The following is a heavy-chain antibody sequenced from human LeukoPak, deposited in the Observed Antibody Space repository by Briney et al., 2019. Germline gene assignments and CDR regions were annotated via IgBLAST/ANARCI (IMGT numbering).Heavy chain of an antibody. Sequence: PSETLSLTCTVSGGSISSGDYYWSWIRQPPGKGLEWIGYIYYSGSTYYNPSLKNRVTISVDTSKNQFSLKLNSVTAADTAVYYCARVGSGNYLTFDYWGQGTLVTVSS. CDR1: GGSISSGDYY. V-gene: IGHV4-30-4*01. J-gene: IGHJ4*02. D-gene: IGHD1-26*01. CDR3: ARVGSGNYLTFDY. CDR2: IYYSGST.